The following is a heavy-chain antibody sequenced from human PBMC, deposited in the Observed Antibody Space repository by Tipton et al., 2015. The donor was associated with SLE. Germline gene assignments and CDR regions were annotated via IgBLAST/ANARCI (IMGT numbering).Heavy chain of an antibody. J-gene: IGHJ3*02. CDR3: AGPSAGTLDVFDM. D-gene: IGHD1-26*01. Sequence: QLVQSGPEVKKPGSSMNVSCKASEGTFSSYIISWVRQAPGQGLEWMGVINPSGGDTNYAQKFQGRVTMTSDTSTSTVYMELSSLIFEDAAVYYCAGPSAGTLDVFDMWGQGTLVALSS. CDR2: INPSGGDT. CDR1: EGTFSSYI. V-gene: IGHV1-46*01.